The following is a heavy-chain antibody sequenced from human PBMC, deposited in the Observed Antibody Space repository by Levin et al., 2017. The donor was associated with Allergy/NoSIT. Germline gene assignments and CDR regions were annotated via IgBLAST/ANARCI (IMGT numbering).Heavy chain of an antibody. CDR3: ARRRWEYYGRSGYPLFDP. D-gene: IGHD3-22*01. CDR2: IYWDDEK. J-gene: IGHJ5*02. V-gene: IGHV2-5*02. Sequence: SGPTLVKPTQTLTLTCTFSGFSLSATKMGVGWFRQSPGKALEWLALIYWDDEKRYSPTLNNRLTITKDTSRNQVVLTMTNMDPVETATYYCARRRWEYYGRSGYPLFDPWGQGTLVTVSS. CDR1: GFSLSATKMG.